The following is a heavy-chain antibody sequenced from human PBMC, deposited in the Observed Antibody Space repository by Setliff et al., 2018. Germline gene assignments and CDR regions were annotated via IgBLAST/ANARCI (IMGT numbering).Heavy chain of an antibody. CDR3: ARDVWGAGTGWFDP. J-gene: IGHJ5*02. CDR1: GVSVSRHY. D-gene: IGHD1-1*01. V-gene: IGHV4-4*08. CDR2: IYTGGST. Sequence: ETLSLTCIVSGVSVSRHYWSWIRQPPGKTLEWIGYIYTGGSTTYNPSLKSRVTLSLDTSKNHLSLNLTSVTAAGTAVYYCARDVWGAGTGWFDPWGLGILVTVSS.